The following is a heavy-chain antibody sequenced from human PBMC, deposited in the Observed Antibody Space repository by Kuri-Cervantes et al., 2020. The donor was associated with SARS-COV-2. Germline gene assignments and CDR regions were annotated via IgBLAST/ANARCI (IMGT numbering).Heavy chain of an antibody. CDR1: GYTFTSYG. CDR3: AREIYDFWSGYFDY. CDR2: ISAYNGNT. V-gene: IGHV1-18*01. D-gene: IGHD3-3*01. Sequence: ASVKVSCKASGYTFTSYGISWVRQAPGQGLEWMGWISAYNGNTNYAQKLQGRVTMTTDTSTGTAYMELRSLRSDDTAVYYCAREIYDFWSGYFDYWGQGTLVTVSS. J-gene: IGHJ4*02.